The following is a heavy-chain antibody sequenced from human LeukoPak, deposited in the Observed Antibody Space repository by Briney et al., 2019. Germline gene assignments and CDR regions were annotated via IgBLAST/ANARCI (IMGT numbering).Heavy chain of an antibody. Sequence: ASVKVSCKASGYTXNNYGINGVRQAPGQGLEWMGWISTYNDNTNYAQKLQGRVTMTTDTSTSTAYMELRSLTSDDTAVYYCARVVFEVGFQFDFWGQGTLVTVSS. J-gene: IGHJ4*02. D-gene: IGHD1-26*01. CDR1: GYTXNNYG. CDR3: ARVVFEVGFQFDF. V-gene: IGHV1-18*01. CDR2: ISTYNDNT.